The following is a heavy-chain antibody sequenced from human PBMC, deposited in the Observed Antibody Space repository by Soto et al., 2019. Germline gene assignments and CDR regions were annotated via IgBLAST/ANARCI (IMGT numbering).Heavy chain of an antibody. D-gene: IGHD4-17*01. CDR1: GFDVSSNY. J-gene: IGHJ3*01. V-gene: IGHV3-53*04. Sequence: EVQLVESGGGLVQPGGSLRLSCAASGFDVSSNYMSWVRQAPGKGLEWVSLIYSGGTTYYADSVKGRFTISRHSSKNTLYLQMNSMRVEDTEVYYCAGRTYGWCQGTMVTVSA. CDR2: IYSGGTT. CDR3: AGRTYG.